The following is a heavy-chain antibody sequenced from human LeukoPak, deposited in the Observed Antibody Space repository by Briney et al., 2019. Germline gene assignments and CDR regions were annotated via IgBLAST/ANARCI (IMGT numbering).Heavy chain of an antibody. D-gene: IGHD3-16*02. Sequence: GGSLRLSCAASGFTFSSYAMSWVRQAPGKGLEWVAVIWYDGSNKYYADSVKGRFTISRDNSKNTLYLQMNSLRAEDTAVYYCARDTKLGYDRLYDYVWGSYRPNFDYWGQGTLVTVSS. CDR1: GFTFSSYA. V-gene: IGHV3-33*08. CDR2: IWYDGSNK. CDR3: ARDTKLGYDRLYDYVWGSYRPNFDY. J-gene: IGHJ4*02.